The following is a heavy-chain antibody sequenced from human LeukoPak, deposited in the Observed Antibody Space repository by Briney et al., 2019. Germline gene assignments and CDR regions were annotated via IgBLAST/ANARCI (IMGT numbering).Heavy chain of an antibody. V-gene: IGHV4-30-4*07. CDR1: GGSISSGGYP. D-gene: IGHD5-12*01. Sequence: SETLSLTCAVSGGSISSGGYPWSWIRQPPGKGLEWIGYIYYSGSTYYNPSLKSRVTISVDTSKNQFSLKLSSVTAADTAVYYCARDGYSGNDGLWGQGTLVTVSS. J-gene: IGHJ4*02. CDR3: ARDGYSGNDGL. CDR2: IYYSGST.